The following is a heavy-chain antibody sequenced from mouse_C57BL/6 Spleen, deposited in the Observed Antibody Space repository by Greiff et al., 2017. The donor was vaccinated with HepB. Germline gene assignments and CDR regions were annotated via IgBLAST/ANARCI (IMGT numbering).Heavy chain of an antibody. J-gene: IGHJ1*03. CDR3: ARRGDSNYALFDV. CDR1: GYTFTSYW. V-gene: IGHV1-69*01. CDR2: IDPSDSYT. Sequence: VQLQQSGAELVMPGASVKLSCKASGYTFTSYWMHWVKQRPGQGLEWIGEIDPSDSYTNYNQKFKGKSTLTVDISSSTAYMQLSSLTSEDSAVYYCARRGDSNYALFDVWGTGTTVTVSS. D-gene: IGHD2-5*01.